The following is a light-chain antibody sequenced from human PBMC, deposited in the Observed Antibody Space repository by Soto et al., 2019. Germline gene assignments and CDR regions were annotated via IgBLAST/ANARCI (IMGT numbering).Light chain of an antibody. CDR2: GVS. CDR1: QSPSSSY. V-gene: IGKV3-20*01. Sequence: EFVLTQSPGTLSLSPGERATLSCRASQSPSSSYFAWYQQKPGQAPRLLIYGVSSRATGIPDMFSGSGSGTDFTLTISRLEPEDFAVYFCQHYGTSPLTFGQGTKGEIK. J-gene: IGKJ1*01. CDR3: QHYGTSPLT.